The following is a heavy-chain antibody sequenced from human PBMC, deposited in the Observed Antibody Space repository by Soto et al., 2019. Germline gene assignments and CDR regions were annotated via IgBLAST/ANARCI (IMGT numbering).Heavy chain of an antibody. CDR2: IIPILGIA. V-gene: IGHV1-69*04. Sequence: GASVKVSCKASGGTFSSYTISWVRQAPGQGLEWMGRIIPILGIANYAQKFQGRVTITADKSTSTAYMELSSLRSEDTAVYYCARDGRQLLTKKRWLNYYYMDVWGKGTTVTVSS. D-gene: IGHD2-2*01. CDR1: GGTFSSYT. CDR3: ARDGRQLLTKKRWLNYYYMDV. J-gene: IGHJ6*03.